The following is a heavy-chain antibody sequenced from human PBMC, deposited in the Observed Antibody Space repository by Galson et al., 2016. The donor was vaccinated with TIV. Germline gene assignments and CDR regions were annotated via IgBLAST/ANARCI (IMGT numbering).Heavy chain of an antibody. Sequence: SLRLSCAASGFTFSSYGMHWVRQAPGKGLEWVAIISYDGSDKDYTDSVKGRFTISRDKSKNTLCLQMNSLRAEDTAVYYCASGSNYGDFGGPEFDYWGRGTLVTVSS. D-gene: IGHD4-17*01. CDR3: ASGSNYGDFGGPEFDY. J-gene: IGHJ4*02. CDR1: GFTFSSYG. CDR2: ISYDGSDK. V-gene: IGHV3-33*01.